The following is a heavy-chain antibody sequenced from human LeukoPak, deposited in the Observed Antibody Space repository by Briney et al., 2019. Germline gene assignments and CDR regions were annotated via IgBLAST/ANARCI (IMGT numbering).Heavy chain of an antibody. CDR1: GFTFSAFW. Sequence: GGSLRLSCAASGFTFSAFWMTWARQAPGKGLEWVANIKQDGSEIYYADSVRGRFTISRDNAKNSLYLQMNSLRAEDSALYYCARVAYNSGWNIGHWGQGTLVTVSS. CDR3: ARVAYNSGWNIGH. J-gene: IGHJ4*02. CDR2: IKQDGSEI. D-gene: IGHD5-12*01. V-gene: IGHV3-7*04.